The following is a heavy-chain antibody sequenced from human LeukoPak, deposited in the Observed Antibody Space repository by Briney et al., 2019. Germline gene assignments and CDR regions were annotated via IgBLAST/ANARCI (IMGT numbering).Heavy chain of an antibody. CDR1: GFTFSSYA. J-gene: IGHJ6*02. Sequence: PGGSLRLSCAASGFTFSSYAMSWVRQAPGKGLEWVSAISGSGGSTYYADSVKGRFTISRDNPKNTLYLQMNSLRAEDTAVYYCAKKAQLMYSSSWYPSYYYGMDVWGQGTTVTVSS. CDR2: ISGSGGST. CDR3: AKKAQLMYSSSWYPSYYYGMDV. D-gene: IGHD6-13*01. V-gene: IGHV3-23*01.